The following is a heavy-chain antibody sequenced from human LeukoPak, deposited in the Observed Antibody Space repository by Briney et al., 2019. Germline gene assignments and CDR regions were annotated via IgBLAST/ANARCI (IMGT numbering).Heavy chain of an antibody. CDR3: ARSSGWYTGFDY. Sequence: AGGSLRLSCAASGFTFSSYSMNWVRQAPGKGLEWVANIKQDGSEKYYVDSVKGRFTISRDNAKNSLYLQMDSLRAEDTAVYYCARSSGWYTGFDYWGQGTLVTVSS. CDR1: GFTFSSYS. CDR2: IKQDGSEK. J-gene: IGHJ4*02. D-gene: IGHD6-19*01. V-gene: IGHV3-7*01.